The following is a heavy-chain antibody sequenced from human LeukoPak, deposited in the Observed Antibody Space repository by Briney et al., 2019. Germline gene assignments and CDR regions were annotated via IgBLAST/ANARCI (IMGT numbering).Heavy chain of an antibody. D-gene: IGHD3-3*01. Sequence: SQTLSLTCVISGDSLSSDGVAWNWIRQSPSRDLEWLGRTYYRSKWYSDYVQSVKSRISINADTSKNHFTLQLTSVTFDDTAVYYCARGRQSAFDYWGQGGLVIVTS. CDR2: TYYRSKWYS. CDR1: GDSLSSDGVA. CDR3: ARGRQSAFDY. J-gene: IGHJ4*02. V-gene: IGHV6-1*01.